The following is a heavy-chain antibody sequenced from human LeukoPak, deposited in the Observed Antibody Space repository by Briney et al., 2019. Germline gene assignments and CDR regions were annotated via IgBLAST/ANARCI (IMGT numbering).Heavy chain of an antibody. CDR1: GYTFTSYG. CDR2: IIPIFGTA. J-gene: IGHJ4*02. V-gene: IGHV1-69*06. Sequence: SVKVSCKASGYTFTSYGISWVRQAPGQGLEWMGGIIPIFGTANYAQKFQGRVTITADKSTSAAYMELSSLRSEDTAVYYCARGDTAMVTGYFDYWGQGTLVTVSS. D-gene: IGHD5-18*01. CDR3: ARGDTAMVTGYFDY.